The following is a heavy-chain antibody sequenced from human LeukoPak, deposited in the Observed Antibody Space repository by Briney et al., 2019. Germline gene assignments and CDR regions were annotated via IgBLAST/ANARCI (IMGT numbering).Heavy chain of an antibody. CDR3: ADEGVATIN. D-gene: IGHD5-24*01. V-gene: IGHV3-48*03. J-gene: IGHJ4*02. Sequence: GGSLRLSCAASGFTFSSYEMNWVRQAPGKGLEWVSYISSNSGSTIYYADSVKGRFTISRDNVKNSLYLQMNSLRAEDTAVYYCADEGVATINWGQGTLVTVSS. CDR2: ISSNSGSTI. CDR1: GFTFSSYE.